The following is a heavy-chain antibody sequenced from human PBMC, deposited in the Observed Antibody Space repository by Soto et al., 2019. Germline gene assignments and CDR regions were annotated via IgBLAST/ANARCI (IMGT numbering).Heavy chain of an antibody. J-gene: IGHJ6*02. V-gene: IGHV1-58*01. CDR2: IVVGSGNT. CDR1: GFTFTSSA. Sequence: SGKVFWKASGFTFTSSAVQWVRQARGQRHEWIGWIVVGSGNTNYAQKFQERVTITRDMSTSTAYMELSSLRSEDTAVYYCAAPALLRYFDWSYYYYYGMDVWGQGTTVTVSS. CDR3: AAPALLRYFDWSYYYYYGMDV. D-gene: IGHD3-9*01.